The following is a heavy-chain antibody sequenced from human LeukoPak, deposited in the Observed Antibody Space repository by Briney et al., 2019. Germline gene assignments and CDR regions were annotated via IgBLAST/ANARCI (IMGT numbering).Heavy chain of an antibody. CDR3: ARIAAAGTGYYYYYYMDV. D-gene: IGHD6-13*01. J-gene: IGHJ6*03. V-gene: IGHV4-34*01. CDR2: INHSGST. CDR1: GGSFSGYY. Sequence: SETLSLTCAVYGGSFSGYYWSWIRQPPGKGLEWIGEINHSGSTNYNPSLKSRVTISVDTSKNQFSPKLSSVTAADTAVYYCARIAAAGTGYYYYYYMDVWGKGTTVTISS.